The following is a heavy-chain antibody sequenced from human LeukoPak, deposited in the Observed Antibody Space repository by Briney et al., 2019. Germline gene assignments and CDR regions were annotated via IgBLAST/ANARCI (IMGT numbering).Heavy chain of an antibody. D-gene: IGHD3-10*01. Sequence: PGGSLRLSCVVSGITVSNYYINWVRQPPGKGLEWVADISESGGGTKYEDSVKGRFTISRDNSFNTVYLQMNSLRAEDTAVYFCARRGIVIRGILISGFHEEAYYFDYWGQGILVTVSS. J-gene: IGHJ4*02. CDR1: GITVSNYY. CDR3: ARRGIVIRGILISGFHEEAYYFDY. V-gene: IGHV3-23*01. CDR2: ISESGGGT.